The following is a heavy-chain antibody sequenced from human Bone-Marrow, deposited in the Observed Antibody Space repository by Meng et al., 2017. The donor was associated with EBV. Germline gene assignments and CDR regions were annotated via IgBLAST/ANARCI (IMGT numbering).Heavy chain of an antibody. J-gene: IGHJ5*02. Sequence: QLQLRESGPGQLNPSGTLSLTCTVSGDSISSFSYWGWIRQPPGRGLEWIGSVHYTGSTYYSPSLKSRVTVSVDTSKNQFSLRLTSVTAADTAVYYCARPFPSWQSPRLDPFGAWGQGTLVTVSS. CDR2: VHYTGST. V-gene: IGHV4-39*01. D-gene: IGHD6-19*01. CDR1: GDSISSFSY. CDR3: ARPFPSWQSPRLDPFGA.